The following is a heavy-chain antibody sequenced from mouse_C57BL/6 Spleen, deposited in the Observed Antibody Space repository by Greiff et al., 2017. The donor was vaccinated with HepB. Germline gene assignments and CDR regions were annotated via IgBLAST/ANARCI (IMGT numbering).Heavy chain of an antibody. CDR3: ARSGDYYGSSYVDY. D-gene: IGHD1-1*01. CDR1: GYAFSSSW. J-gene: IGHJ2*01. Sequence: QVQLKQSGPELVKPGASVKISCKASGYAFSSSWMNWVKQRPGKGLEWIGRIYPGDGDTNYNGKFKGKATLTADKSSSTAYMQLSSLTSEDSAVYFCARSGDYYGSSYVDYWGQGTTLTVSS. CDR2: IYPGDGDT. V-gene: IGHV1-82*01.